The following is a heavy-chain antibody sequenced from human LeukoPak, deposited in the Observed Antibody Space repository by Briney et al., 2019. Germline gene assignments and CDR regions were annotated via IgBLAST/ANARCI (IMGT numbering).Heavy chain of an antibody. V-gene: IGHV4-39*01. D-gene: IGHD6-13*01. J-gene: IGHJ4*02. CDR2: IYYSGST. CDR1: GGSISSSSYY. Sequence: PSETLSLTCTVSGGSISSSSYYWGWIRQPPGKGLEWIGSIYYSGSTYDNPSLKSRVTISVDTSKNQFSLKLSSVTAADTAVYYCARRKRAAANFDYWGQGTLVTVSS. CDR3: ARRKRAAANFDY.